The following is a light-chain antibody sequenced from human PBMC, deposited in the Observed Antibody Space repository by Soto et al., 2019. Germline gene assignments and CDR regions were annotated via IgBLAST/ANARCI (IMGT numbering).Light chain of an antibody. CDR3: QQYGSSPWT. V-gene: IGKV3-20*01. Sequence: EIVLTQSPGTLSLSPGERATLSCRASQSVSSSYLAWYQQKPGQAPRLLIQGASSRATGIPDRFSGSGSGTDFTLTISRLEPEDFAVYYCQQYGSSPWTIGQGTKVEIK. CDR1: QSVSSSY. CDR2: GAS. J-gene: IGKJ1*01.